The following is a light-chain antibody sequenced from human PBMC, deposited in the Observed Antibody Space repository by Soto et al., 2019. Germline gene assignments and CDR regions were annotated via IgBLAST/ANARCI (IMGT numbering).Light chain of an antibody. J-gene: IGLJ1*01. V-gene: IGLV1-40*01. Sequence: QLVLTQPPSVSGAPGQRVTISCTGSSSNIGTGYAVHWYQHRPGTAPKLLIYGNNKRLSGVPDRFSGSRSGTSASLAITGLQAEDEADYYCQSYDSSLSRYVFGIGTKLTVL. CDR3: QSYDSSLSRYV. CDR1: SSNIGTGYA. CDR2: GNN.